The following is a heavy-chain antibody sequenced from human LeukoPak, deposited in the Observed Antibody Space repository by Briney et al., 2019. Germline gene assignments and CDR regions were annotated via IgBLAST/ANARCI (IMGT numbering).Heavy chain of an antibody. Sequence: AGGSLRLSCAASGFTFSSYSMNWVRQAPGEGLEWVSYISSSSSTIYYANSVKGRFTISRDNAKNSLYLQMNSLRAEDTAVYYCARDPDIVVVPAAEPWGQGTLVTVSS. D-gene: IGHD2-2*01. CDR2: ISSSSSTI. J-gene: IGHJ5*02. V-gene: IGHV3-48*01. CDR3: ARDPDIVVVPAAEP. CDR1: GFTFSSYS.